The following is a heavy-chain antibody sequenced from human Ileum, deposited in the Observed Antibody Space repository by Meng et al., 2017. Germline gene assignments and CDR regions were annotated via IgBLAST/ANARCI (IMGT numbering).Heavy chain of an antibody. Sequence: QLRLQESGPGLVKPSETLSLTCSVSSGSFTNNNYYWVWIRRPPGKGLEWIGSIYYGGSTYYNPSLKSRVTISVDTSTNQFSLKLISVTAEDTAVYYCARRAHYGDPPRWGQGTLVTVSS. CDR1: SGSFTNNNYY. J-gene: IGHJ4*02. V-gene: IGHV4-39*01. D-gene: IGHD4-17*01. CDR3: ARRAHYGDPPR. CDR2: IYYGGST.